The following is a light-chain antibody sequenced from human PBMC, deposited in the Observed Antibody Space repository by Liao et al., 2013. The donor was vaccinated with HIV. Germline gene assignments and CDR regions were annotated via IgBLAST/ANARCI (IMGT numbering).Light chain of an antibody. CDR3: QAWDSITNV. J-gene: IGLJ1*01. CDR1: NIGDKS. V-gene: IGLV3-21*01. CDR2: HDS. Sequence: SYELTQPPSVSVAPGKTASITCGGNNIGDKSVHWYQQKPGQVPVLVIAHDSDRPSGIPERFSGSNSGNTATLTISRVEPGDEADYYCQAWDSITNVFGTGTKVTVL.